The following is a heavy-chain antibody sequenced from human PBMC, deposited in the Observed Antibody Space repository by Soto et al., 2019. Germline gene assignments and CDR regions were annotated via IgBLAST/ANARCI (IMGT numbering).Heavy chain of an antibody. J-gene: IGHJ6*02. CDR2: IIPIFGTA. D-gene: IGHD3-3*01. Sequence: SVKVSCKASGGTFSSYAISWVRQAPGQGLEWMGGIIPIFGTANYAQKFQGRVTITADESTSTAYMELSSLRSEDTAVYYCASSITIFGVVTPYYYGMDVWGQGTTLTVSS. CDR3: ASSITIFGVVTPYYYGMDV. V-gene: IGHV1-69*13. CDR1: GGTFSSYA.